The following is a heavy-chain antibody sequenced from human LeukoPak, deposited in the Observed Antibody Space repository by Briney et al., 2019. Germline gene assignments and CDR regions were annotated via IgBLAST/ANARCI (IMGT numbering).Heavy chain of an antibody. Sequence: SETLSVTCAVYGGSFSGYYWSWIRQPPGKGLEWIGEINHSGSTNYNPSLKSRVTISVDTSKNQFSLKLSSVTAADTAVYYCARTNDYWFDPWGQGTLVTVSS. CDR1: GGSFSGYY. CDR2: INHSGST. J-gene: IGHJ5*02. D-gene: IGHD3-3*01. V-gene: IGHV4-34*01. CDR3: ARTNDYWFDP.